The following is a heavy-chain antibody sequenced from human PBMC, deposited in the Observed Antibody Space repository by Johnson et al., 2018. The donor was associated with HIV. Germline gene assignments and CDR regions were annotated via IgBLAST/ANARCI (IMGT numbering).Heavy chain of an antibody. CDR2: VSSSATTI. V-gene: IGHV3-11*01. CDR1: GFTFSHYY. Sequence: QVQLVESGGGLVKPGGSLRISCAASGFTFSHYYMSWIRQAPGKGLDWVSYVSSSATTIYYADSVKGRFTISRDNARNSLYLQMNSLRAEDTAVYYCARDRGAARDAFDIWGQGTMVTVSS. J-gene: IGHJ3*02. CDR3: ARDRGAARDAFDI. D-gene: IGHD6-6*01.